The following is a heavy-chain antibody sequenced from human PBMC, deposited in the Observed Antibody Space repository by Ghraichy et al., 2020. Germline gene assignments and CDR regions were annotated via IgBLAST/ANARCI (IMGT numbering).Heavy chain of an antibody. D-gene: IGHD3-22*01. J-gene: IGHJ4*02. V-gene: IGHV3-23*01. CDR1: GFTFSSYA. CDR2: ISGSGGST. Sequence: GGSLRLSFAASGFTFSSYAMSWVRQAPGKGLEWVSAISGSGGSTYYADSVKGRFTISRDNSKNTLYLQMNSLRAEDTAVYYCAKGGMIVVVIRLDYWGQGTLVTVSS. CDR3: AKGGMIVVVIRLDY.